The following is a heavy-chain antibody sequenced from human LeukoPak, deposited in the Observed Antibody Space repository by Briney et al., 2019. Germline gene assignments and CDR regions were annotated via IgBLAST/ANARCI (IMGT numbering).Heavy chain of an antibody. Sequence: ASVKVSCKVSGYTLTELSMHWVRQAPGKGLEWMGGFDPEDGETIYAQKFQGRVTMTEDTSTDTAYMELSSLRSEDTAVYYCARVFLDSSGYSYKGYFDSWGQGTLVTVSS. CDR3: ARVFLDSSGYSYKGYFDS. V-gene: IGHV1-24*01. J-gene: IGHJ4*02. CDR2: FDPEDGET. CDR1: GYTLTELS. D-gene: IGHD3-22*01.